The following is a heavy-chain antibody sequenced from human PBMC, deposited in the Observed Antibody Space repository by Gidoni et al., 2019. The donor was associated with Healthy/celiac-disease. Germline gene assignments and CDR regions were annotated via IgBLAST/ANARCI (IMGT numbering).Heavy chain of an antibody. D-gene: IGHD7-27*01. J-gene: IGHJ4*02. V-gene: IGHV3-23*01. Sequence: SRDNSKNTLYLQMNSLRAEDTAVYYCAKEDQMGNFDYWGQGTLVTVSS. CDR3: AKEDQMGNFDY.